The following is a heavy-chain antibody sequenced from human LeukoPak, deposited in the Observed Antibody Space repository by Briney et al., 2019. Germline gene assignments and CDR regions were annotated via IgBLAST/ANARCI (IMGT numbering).Heavy chain of an antibody. CDR3: ARVELGCSSTSCYYYYYGMDV. Sequence: ASVKASCKASGYTFTSYGISWVRQAPGQGLEWMGWISAYNGNTNYAQKLQGRVTMTTDTSTSTAYMELRSLRSDDTAVYYCARVELGCSSTSCYYYYYGMDVWGQGTTVTVSS. CDR1: GYTFTSYG. CDR2: ISAYNGNT. J-gene: IGHJ6*02. V-gene: IGHV1-18*01. D-gene: IGHD2-2*01.